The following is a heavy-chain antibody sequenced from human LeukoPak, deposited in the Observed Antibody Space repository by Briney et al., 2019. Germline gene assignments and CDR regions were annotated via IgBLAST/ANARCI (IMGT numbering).Heavy chain of an antibody. CDR2: IKQDGSEK. J-gene: IGHJ5*02. CDR3: ARDDARITIFGVVINWFDP. CDR1: XFTFSSYG. D-gene: IGHD3-3*01. V-gene: IGHV3-7*01. Sequence: RLXXAAXXFTFSSYGMHWVRQAPGKXXXGVANIKQDGSEKYYVDSVKGRFTISRDNAKNSLYLQMNSLRAEDTAVYYCARDDARITIFGVVINWFDPWGQGTLVTVSS.